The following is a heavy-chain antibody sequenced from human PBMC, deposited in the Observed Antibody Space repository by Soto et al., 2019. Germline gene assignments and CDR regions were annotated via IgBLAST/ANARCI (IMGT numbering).Heavy chain of an antibody. D-gene: IGHD3-22*01. J-gene: IGHJ3*02. V-gene: IGHV3-23*01. CDR1: GFTFSSYA. CDR2: ISGSGGST. CDR3: ASHYDSSGYPHDAFDI. Sequence: EVQLLESGGGLVQPGGSLRLSCAASGFTFSSYAMSWVRQAPGKGLEWGSAISGSGGSTYYADSVKGRFTISRDNSKNTLYLQMNSLRAEDTAVYYCASHYDSSGYPHDAFDIWGQGTMVTVSS.